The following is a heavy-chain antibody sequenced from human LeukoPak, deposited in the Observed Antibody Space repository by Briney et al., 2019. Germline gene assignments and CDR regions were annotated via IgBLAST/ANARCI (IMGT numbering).Heavy chain of an antibody. CDR3: ARALHYDTSGYSDF. CDR2: IYSGGST. Sequence: PGGSLRLSCAASGFIVSNNYTSWVRQAPGKGLECVSIIYSGGSTYYEDSVKGRFTISRDNSKNMLYLQMNRLRADDTAVYCCARALHYDTSGYSDFLGHGTLVTVFS. J-gene: IGHJ4*01. V-gene: IGHV3-66*01. CDR1: GFIVSNNY. D-gene: IGHD3-22*01.